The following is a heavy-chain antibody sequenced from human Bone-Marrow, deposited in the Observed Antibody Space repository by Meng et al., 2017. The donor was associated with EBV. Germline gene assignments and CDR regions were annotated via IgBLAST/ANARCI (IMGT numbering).Heavy chain of an antibody. CDR1: GDSISSFYY. J-gene: IGHJ5*02. V-gene: IGHV4-39*01. CDR3: ARPFPSWQSPRLDPFGA. CDR2: VHYTGST. D-gene: IGHD6-19*01. Sequence: QLQRPESGPGQVKPSETLYLTCTVSGDSISSFYYWGWIRQPPGRGLEWIGSVHYTGSTYYSPSLKSRVTVSVDTSKNQFSLRLTSVTAADTAVYYCARPFPSWQSPRLDPFGAWGQGTLVTVSS.